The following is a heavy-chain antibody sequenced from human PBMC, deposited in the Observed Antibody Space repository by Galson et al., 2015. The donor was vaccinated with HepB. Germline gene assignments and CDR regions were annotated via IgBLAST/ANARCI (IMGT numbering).Heavy chain of an antibody. CDR3: ATAGYSSSPEAKGWLDP. D-gene: IGHD6-13*01. J-gene: IGHJ5*02. CDR1: GGSISSGSYY. CDR2: IYYSGST. V-gene: IGHV4-61*01. Sequence: ETLSLTCTVSGGSISSGSYYWSWIRQPPGKGLEWIGYIYYSGSTNYNPSLKSRVTISVDTSKNQFSLKLSSVTAADTAVYYCATAGYSSSPEAKGWLDPWGQGTLVTVSS.